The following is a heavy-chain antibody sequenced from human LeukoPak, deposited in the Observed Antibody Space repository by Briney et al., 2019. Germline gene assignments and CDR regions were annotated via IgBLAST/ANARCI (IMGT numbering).Heavy chain of an antibody. Sequence: SVKVSCKASGGTFNTYAMNWVRQAPGQGLEWMGGIIPIFGTANYAQKVQDRLTITADESTSTAYMELRSLRSEDTAIYYCARAGEYCSGGSCYSGVYFDYWGQGTLVTVSS. J-gene: IGHJ4*02. V-gene: IGHV1-69*13. CDR2: IIPIFGTA. CDR3: ARAGEYCSGGSCYSGVYFDY. CDR1: GGTFNTYA. D-gene: IGHD2-15*01.